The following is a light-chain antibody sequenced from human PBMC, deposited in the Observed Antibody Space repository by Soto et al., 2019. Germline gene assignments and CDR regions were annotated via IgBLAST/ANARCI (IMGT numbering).Light chain of an antibody. J-gene: IGLJ3*02. CDR1: SSNIGAGYD. CDR3: QSYDSSLSGFWV. V-gene: IGLV1-40*01. Sequence: QSVLTQPPSVSGAPGQRVTISCTGSSSNIGAGYDVHWYQQLPGTAPKLLIYGSSNRPSGVPDRFSGSKSGTSASLAITGLQDEDEADYYCQSYDSSLSGFWVFGGGTKLTVL. CDR2: GSS.